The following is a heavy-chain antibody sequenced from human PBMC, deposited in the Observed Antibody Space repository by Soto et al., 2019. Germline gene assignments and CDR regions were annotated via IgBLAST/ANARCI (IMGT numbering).Heavy chain of an antibody. CDR1: GYSFTSYW. D-gene: IGHD1-1*01. Sequence: GESLKISCTGSGYSFTSYWIGWVRQMPGKGLEWMGIIYPGDSDTRYSPSFHGQVTISADKSISTAYLQWSSLKASDTAMYYCARWYWNDDFGHDYYYGMDVWGQGTTVTVSS. CDR3: ARWYWNDDFGHDYYYGMDV. J-gene: IGHJ6*02. CDR2: IYPGDSDT. V-gene: IGHV5-51*01.